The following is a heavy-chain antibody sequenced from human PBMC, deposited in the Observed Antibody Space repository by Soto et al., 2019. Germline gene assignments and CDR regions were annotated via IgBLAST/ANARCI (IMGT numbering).Heavy chain of an antibody. V-gene: IGHV3-73*01. D-gene: IGHD3-22*01. CDR1: GFTFSGSA. CDR2: IRSKANSYAT. J-gene: IGHJ3*02. CDR3: TRSEDMIVVVNYSDI. Sequence: PGGSLRLSCAASGFTFSGSAMHRVRQASGKGLGWVGRIRSKANSYATAYAASVKGRFTISRDDSKNTAYLQMNSLKTEDTAVYYCTRSEDMIVVVNYSDIWGQGTMVTVSS.